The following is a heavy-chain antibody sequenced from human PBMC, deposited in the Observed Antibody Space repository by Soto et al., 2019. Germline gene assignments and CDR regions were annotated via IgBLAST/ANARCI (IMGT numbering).Heavy chain of an antibody. Sequence: QVQLQQWGAGLLKPSETLSLTCAVYGGSFSGYYWSWIRQPPGKGLEWIGEINHSGSTNYNPSLTGPLPLPVAPCKIHRSLPMPPVPAADTAVYYCARGRPYYSGSGSLRPFDYWGQGTLVTVSS. CDR3: ARGRPYYSGSGSLRPFDY. CDR2: INHSGST. CDR1: GGSFSGYY. V-gene: IGHV4-34*01. J-gene: IGHJ4*02. D-gene: IGHD3-10*01.